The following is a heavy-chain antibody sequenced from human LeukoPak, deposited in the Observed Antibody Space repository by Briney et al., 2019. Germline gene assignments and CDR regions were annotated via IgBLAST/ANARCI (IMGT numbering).Heavy chain of an antibody. CDR2: IIPIFGTA. J-gene: IGHJ4*02. CDR1: GGTFSSYA. Sequence: SVTVSFKASGGTFSSYAISWVRQAPGQGLEWMGGIIPIFGTANYAQKFQGRVTITADKSTSTAYMELSSLRSEDTAVYYCARGDSSSWYDFYGYWGQGTLVTVSS. D-gene: IGHD6-13*01. V-gene: IGHV1-69*06. CDR3: ARGDSSSWYDFYGY.